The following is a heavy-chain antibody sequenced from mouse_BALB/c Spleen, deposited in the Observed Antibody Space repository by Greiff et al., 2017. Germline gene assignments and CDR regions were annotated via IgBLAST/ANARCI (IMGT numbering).Heavy chain of an antibody. J-gene: IGHJ4*01. D-gene: IGHD1-1*01. Sequence: QVQLQQPGAELVKPGASVKLSCKASGYTFTSYWMHWVKLRPGQGFEWIGEINPSNGGTNYNEKFKRKATLTVDKSSSTAYMELARLTSEDSAIYYCATYYYGSSYYAMDYWGQGTSVTVSS. CDR2: INPSNGGT. CDR3: ATYYYGSSYYAMDY. CDR1: GYTFTSYW. V-gene: IGHV1S81*02.